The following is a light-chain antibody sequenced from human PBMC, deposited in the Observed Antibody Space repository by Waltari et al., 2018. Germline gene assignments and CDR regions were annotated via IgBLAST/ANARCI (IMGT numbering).Light chain of an antibody. CDR2: KAS. V-gene: IGKV1-5*03. Sequence: DIRMTQSPSTLSASVGDRVTITYRASQTISSWLAWYQQKPGKAPNLLIYKASNLQSGVPPRFSGSGSGTEFTLTISSLQPDDFASYYCQHYNSYPYSFGQGTKLEIK. J-gene: IGKJ2*01. CDR3: QHYNSYPYS. CDR1: QTISSW.